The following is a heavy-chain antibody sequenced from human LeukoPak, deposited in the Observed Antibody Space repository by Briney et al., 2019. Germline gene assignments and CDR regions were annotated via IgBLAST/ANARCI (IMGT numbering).Heavy chain of an antibody. Sequence: GASVKVSCKASGYTFTNYDINWVRQAPGQGLEWMGWMNPNSGNTGYARKFQGRVTMTRNTSISTAYTELSSLRSEDTAVYYCAREGDNTNFDYWGQGTLVTVSS. CDR3: AREGDNTNFDY. D-gene: IGHD1-1*01. CDR1: GYTFTNYD. V-gene: IGHV1-8*01. J-gene: IGHJ4*02. CDR2: MNPNSGNT.